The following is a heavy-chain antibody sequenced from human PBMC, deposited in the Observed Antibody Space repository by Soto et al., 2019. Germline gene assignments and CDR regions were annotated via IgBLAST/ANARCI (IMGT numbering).Heavy chain of an antibody. CDR2: ISYDGNQR. CDR1: GLTFSRSG. CDR3: ANQEGQWLHGEH. J-gene: IGHJ4*02. Sequence: QVQLVESGGGVVQPGRSLRLSCEASGLTFSRSGMHWVRQSPGKGLEWLAVISYDGNQRYYADSMKGRFTISRDNSKNTVYLQINSLGVEDTAVYYCANQEGQWLHGEHWGQGTLVTVSS. V-gene: IGHV3-30*18. D-gene: IGHD6-19*01.